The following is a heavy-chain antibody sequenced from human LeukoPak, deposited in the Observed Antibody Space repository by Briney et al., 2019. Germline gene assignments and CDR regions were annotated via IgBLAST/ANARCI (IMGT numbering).Heavy chain of an antibody. D-gene: IGHD3-10*02. J-gene: IGHJ6*04. Sequence: GGSLRLSCAASGFTFSSYAMSWVRQAPGKGLEWVSDISSSGSTYYADSVKGRFTISRDNSKNTLYLQMNSLRAEDTAVYYCAELGITMIGGVWGKGTTVTISP. CDR3: AELGITMIGGV. CDR2: ISSSGST. CDR1: GFTFSSYA. V-gene: IGHV3-23*01.